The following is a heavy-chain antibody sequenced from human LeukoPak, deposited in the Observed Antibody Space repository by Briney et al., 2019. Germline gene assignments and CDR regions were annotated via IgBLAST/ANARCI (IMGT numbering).Heavy chain of an antibody. CDR1: GASITNYY. V-gene: IGHV4-4*07. J-gene: IGHJ4*02. CDR3: ARTQYYGSGTCYFAD. CDR2: VYASGSP. D-gene: IGHD3-10*01. Sequence: SETLSLTCTVSGASITNYYWSWIRQPAGKALEWIGRVYASGSPNYNPSLKSRVTMSVDTSKNQVSLKLSSVTAADTAVYYCARTQYYGSGTCYFADWGQGTMVSVSS.